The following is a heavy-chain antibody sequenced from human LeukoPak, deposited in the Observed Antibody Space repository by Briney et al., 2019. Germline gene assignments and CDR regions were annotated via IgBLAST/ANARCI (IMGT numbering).Heavy chain of an antibody. Sequence: ASVTVSFTASGYTFTYYYMHWVRQAPGQGREGMGWIKLNSGEKDYAQKFQGRVTMTRDTSISTAYMEMSRLRSDDTAVYYCARADCSGGTCYFFDYWGQGTLVTVSS. J-gene: IGHJ4*02. CDR2: IKLNSGEK. V-gene: IGHV1-2*02. CDR3: ARADCSGGTCYFFDY. D-gene: IGHD2-15*01. CDR1: GYTFTYYY.